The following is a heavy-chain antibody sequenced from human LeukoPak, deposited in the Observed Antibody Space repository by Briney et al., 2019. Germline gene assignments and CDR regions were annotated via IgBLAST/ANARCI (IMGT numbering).Heavy chain of an antibody. CDR2: NIPILGIA. CDR3: AVPSTTVTPNFDY. D-gene: IGHD4-17*01. Sequence: ASVKVSCKASGGTFSSYAISWVRQAPGQGLEWMGRNIPILGIANYAQKFQGRVTITADKSTSTAYMELSSLRSEDTAVYYCAVPSTTVTPNFDYWGQGTLVTVSS. V-gene: IGHV1-69*04. CDR1: GGTFSSYA. J-gene: IGHJ4*02.